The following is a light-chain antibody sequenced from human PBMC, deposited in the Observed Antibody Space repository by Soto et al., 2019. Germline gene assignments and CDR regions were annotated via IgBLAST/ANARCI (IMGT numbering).Light chain of an antibody. V-gene: IGKV3-15*01. Sequence: EIVMTQSPATLSVFPGERATLSCRARQSVNRSLAWYQQKPGQAPRLLINGASTRATGIPTRFSGSGSATEFTLTISSLQSEDFAVVCCQRYNSWPPWTFGQGTKV. CDR1: QSVNRS. CDR3: QRYNSWPPWT. CDR2: GAS. J-gene: IGKJ1*01.